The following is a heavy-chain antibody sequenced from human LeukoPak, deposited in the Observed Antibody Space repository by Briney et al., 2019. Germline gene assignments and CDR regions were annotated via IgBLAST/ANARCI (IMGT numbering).Heavy chain of an antibody. D-gene: IGHD3-16*01. V-gene: IGHV3-30*04. CDR2: ISYDGSNK. CDR1: GFTFSSYA. J-gene: IGHJ4*02. CDR3: CLLDY. Sequence: GSLRLSCAASGFTFSSYAMHWVRQAPGKGLEWVAVISYDGSNKYYADSVKGRFTISRDNSKNTLYLQMNSLRAEVTAVYYCCLLDYWGQGTLVTVSS.